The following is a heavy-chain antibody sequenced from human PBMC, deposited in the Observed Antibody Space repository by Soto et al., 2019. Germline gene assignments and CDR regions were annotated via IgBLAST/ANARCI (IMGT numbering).Heavy chain of an antibody. D-gene: IGHD3-16*02. V-gene: IGHV1-69*01. CDR3: ARSHYDYVWGSYRLDAFDI. Sequence: QVQLVQSGAEVKKPGSSVKVSCKASGGTFSSNAISWVRQAPGQGLEWMGGIIPIFGTANYAQKFQGRVTITADESTSTAYMELSSLRSEDTAVYYCARSHYDYVWGSYRLDAFDIWGQGTMVTVSS. CDR1: GGTFSSNA. CDR2: IIPIFGTA. J-gene: IGHJ3*02.